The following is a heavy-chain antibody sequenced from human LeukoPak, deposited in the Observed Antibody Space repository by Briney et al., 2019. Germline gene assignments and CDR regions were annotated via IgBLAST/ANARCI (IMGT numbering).Heavy chain of an antibody. J-gene: IGHJ4*02. CDR2: TYHSGST. Sequence: SETLSLTCAVSGGSISSNNWWSWVRQPPGRGLEWIGETYHSGSTNYNPSLKSRVTMSVDKSKNQFSLTLTSVTAADTALYYCASSDGQPPRFDSSYDVFDYWGQGTLVTVSS. CDR3: ASSDGQPPRFDSSYDVFDY. D-gene: IGHD3-3*01. V-gene: IGHV4-4*02. CDR1: GGSISSNNW.